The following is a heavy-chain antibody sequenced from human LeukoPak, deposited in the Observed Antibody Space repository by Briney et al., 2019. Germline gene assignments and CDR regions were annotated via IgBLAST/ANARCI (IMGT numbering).Heavy chain of an antibody. CDR2: ISGSGSNT. D-gene: IGHD2-2*01. V-gene: IGHV3-23*01. Sequence: PGGSLRLSCAASGFTFSSYAMSWVPQAPGKGLEWVSAISGSGSNTSQTDSVKGRFTISRDNSKNTLYLQMNNLRAEDTAVYYCAKVRGEYCSSTSCYAFDIWGEGTMVTVSS. CDR3: AKVRGEYCSSTSCYAFDI. J-gene: IGHJ3*02. CDR1: GFTFSSYA.